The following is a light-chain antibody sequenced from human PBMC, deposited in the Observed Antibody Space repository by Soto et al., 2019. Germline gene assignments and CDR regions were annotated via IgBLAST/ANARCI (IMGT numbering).Light chain of an antibody. Sequence: EIVLTQSPGTLSLSPWERATLSCSASQSVPNSYLAWYQQKPGQAPRLLIYGASSRATGIPVRFSGSGSGADFTLTISRLEPEDSAVYYCQQYGSSPWTLGQGTKVDIK. CDR2: GAS. V-gene: IGKV3-20*01. J-gene: IGKJ1*01. CDR3: QQYGSSPWT. CDR1: QSVPNSY.